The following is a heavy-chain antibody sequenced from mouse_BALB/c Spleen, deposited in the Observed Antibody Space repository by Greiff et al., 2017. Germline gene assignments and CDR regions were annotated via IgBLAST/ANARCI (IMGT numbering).Heavy chain of an antibody. Sequence: EVQLQESGGGLVQPGGSRKLSCAASGFTFSSFGMHWVRQAPEKGLEWVAYISSGSSTIYYADTVKGRFTISRDNPKNTLFLQMTSLRSEDTAMYYCARSAYDEGFAYWGQGTLVTVSA. CDR3: ARSAYDEGFAY. J-gene: IGHJ3*01. CDR1: GFTFSSFG. D-gene: IGHD2-12*01. V-gene: IGHV5-17*02. CDR2: ISSGSSTI.